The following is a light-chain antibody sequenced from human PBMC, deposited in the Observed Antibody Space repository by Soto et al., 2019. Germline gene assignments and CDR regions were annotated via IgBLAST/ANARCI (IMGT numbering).Light chain of an antibody. CDR2: DVS. V-gene: IGLV2-8*01. CDR1: TSAVGGYNY. Sequence: QSALTQPPSASGSPGQSVTISCTGTTSAVGGYNYVSWYQQHPGKAPKLMIYDVSKRPSGVPDRFSGSKSGNTASLTVSGLQAEDEADYYCNSYAGSNNLVFGGGTKLTVL. CDR3: NSYAGSNNLV. J-gene: IGLJ2*01.